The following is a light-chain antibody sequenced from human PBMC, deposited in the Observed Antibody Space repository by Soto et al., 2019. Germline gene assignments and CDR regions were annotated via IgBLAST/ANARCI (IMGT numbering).Light chain of an antibody. CDR3: QQRSNWPPGIT. CDR2: DAS. J-gene: IGKJ3*01. Sequence: EIVLPQSPATLSLSPGGRATLSCRASQSVSSYLAWYQEKPGQAPRLLIYDASNRATGIPARFSGSGSGTDFTLTISSLEPEDFAVYYCQQRSNWPPGITFGPGTKVHIK. V-gene: IGKV3-11*01. CDR1: QSVSSY.